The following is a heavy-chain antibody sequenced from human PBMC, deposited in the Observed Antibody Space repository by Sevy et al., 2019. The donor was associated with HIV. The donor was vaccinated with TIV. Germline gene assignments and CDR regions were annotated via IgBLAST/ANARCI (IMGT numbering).Heavy chain of an antibody. CDR2: ISSSGSSI. D-gene: IGHD2-8*01. CDR3: KGNGGAFDNGFAP. V-gene: IGHV3-48*03. J-gene: IGHJ5*02. Sequence: GGSLRLSCTASGFTFSSYDMNWVRQAPGKGLEWVSKISSSGSSIYYADSVEGRFTISRDKAKNPINQQMNREGAEDAAAYSSKGNGGAFDNGFAPWGQGTLVTVSS. CDR1: GFTFSSYD.